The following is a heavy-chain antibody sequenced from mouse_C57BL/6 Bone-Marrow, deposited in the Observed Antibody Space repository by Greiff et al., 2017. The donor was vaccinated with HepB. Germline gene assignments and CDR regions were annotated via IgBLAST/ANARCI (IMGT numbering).Heavy chain of an antibody. D-gene: IGHD1-1*01. Sequence: EVQGVESGGGLVQPGGSLKLSCAASGFTFSDYGMAWVRQAPRKGPEWVAFISNLAYSIYYADTVTGRCTISRENAKNTLYLEMSSLRSEDTAMYYCARHGDYYGSSYVRGAMDYWGQGTSVTVSS. J-gene: IGHJ4*01. V-gene: IGHV5-15*01. CDR3: ARHGDYYGSSYVRGAMDY. CDR1: GFTFSDYG. CDR2: ISNLAYSI.